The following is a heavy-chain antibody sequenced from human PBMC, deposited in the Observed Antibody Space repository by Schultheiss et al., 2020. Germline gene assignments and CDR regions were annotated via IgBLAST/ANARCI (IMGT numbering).Heavy chain of an antibody. CDR2: IYSCGST. CDR1: GFTFSNAW. Sequence: GGSLRLSCAASGFTFSNAWMNWVRQAPGKELEWVSVIYSCGSTYYADSVKGRFTITRDNSKDTLYLQMNSLRAEDTAVYYCARDQDTYGDPYYFDYWGQGTLVNVSS. V-gene: IGHV3-66*03. J-gene: IGHJ4*02. D-gene: IGHD4-17*01. CDR3: ARDQDTYGDPYYFDY.